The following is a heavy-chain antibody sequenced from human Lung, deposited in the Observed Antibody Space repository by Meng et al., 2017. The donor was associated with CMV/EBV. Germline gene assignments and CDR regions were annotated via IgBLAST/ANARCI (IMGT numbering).Heavy chain of an antibody. CDR1: CGSISSSNW. CDR3: ASFPPPGKQWLVTDY. D-gene: IGHD6-19*01. J-gene: IGHJ4*02. Sequence: VQLQGSGPGLGKPSATLSLSCAVSCGSISSSNWWSWVRQPPGKGLEWIGEIYHSGSTNYNPSLKSRVTISVDKSKNQFSLKLSSVTAADTAVYYCASFPPPGKQWLVTDYWGQGTLVTVSS. V-gene: IGHV4-4*02. CDR2: IYHSGST.